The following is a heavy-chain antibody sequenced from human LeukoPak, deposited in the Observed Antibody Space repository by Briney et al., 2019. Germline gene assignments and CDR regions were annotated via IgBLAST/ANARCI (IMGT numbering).Heavy chain of an antibody. CDR1: GFTVSTNY. Sequence: GGSLRLSCAASGFTVSTNYMSWVRQAPGKELEWVSVIDSGGSKKYAESVKGRFTISRDNSKNTLYLQMNSLRAEDTAVYYCARESPDDSSASWGQGTLVIVSS. D-gene: IGHD3-22*01. CDR2: IDSGGSK. CDR3: ARESPDDSSAS. J-gene: IGHJ5*02. V-gene: IGHV3-66*01.